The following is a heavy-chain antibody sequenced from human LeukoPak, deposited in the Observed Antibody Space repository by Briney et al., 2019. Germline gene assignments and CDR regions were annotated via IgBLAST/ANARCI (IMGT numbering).Heavy chain of an antibody. J-gene: IGHJ4*02. D-gene: IGHD6-13*01. CDR2: ISSSSSYI. CDR1: GFTFSSYS. CDR3: ASFSLKGYDY. V-gene: IGHV3-21*01. Sequence: GGSLRLSSAASGFTFSSYSMNWVRQAPGKGLEWVSSISSSSSYIYYADSVKGRFTISRDNAKNSLYLQMNSLRAEDTAVYYCASFSLKGYDYWGQGTLVTVSS.